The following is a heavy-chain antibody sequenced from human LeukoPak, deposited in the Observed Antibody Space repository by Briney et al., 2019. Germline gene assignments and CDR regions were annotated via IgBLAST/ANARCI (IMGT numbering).Heavy chain of an antibody. J-gene: IGHJ4*02. D-gene: IGHD6-13*01. CDR1: GYTFTSYD. V-gene: IGHV1-8*01. Sequence: ASVKVSCKASGYTFTSYDINWVRQATGQGLEWMGWMNPNSGNTGYAQKFQGRVTMTRNTSISTAYMELGSLRSEDTAVYYCASTSGYSSSWYERDDYWGQGTLVTVSS. CDR3: ASTSGYSSSWYERDDY. CDR2: MNPNSGNT.